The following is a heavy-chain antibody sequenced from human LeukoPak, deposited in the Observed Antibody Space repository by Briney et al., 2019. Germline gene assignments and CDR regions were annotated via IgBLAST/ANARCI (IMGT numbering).Heavy chain of an antibody. CDR3: AKDLEGDDSSGFHY. J-gene: IGHJ4*02. V-gene: IGHV3-23*01. CDR2: ISAGSINT. D-gene: IGHD3-22*01. Sequence: GESLRLSCVVSGFTFSNFAMSWVRQAPGKGLEWVSAISAGSINTYYADSVKGRFTISRDNSKNTLYVQMNSLRAEDTAVYYCAKDLEGDDSSGFHYWDQGTLVTVSS. CDR1: GFTFSNFA.